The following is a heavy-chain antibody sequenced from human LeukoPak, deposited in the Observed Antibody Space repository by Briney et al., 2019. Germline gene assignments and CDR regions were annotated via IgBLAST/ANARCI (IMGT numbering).Heavy chain of an antibody. CDR1: GGSSSGCY. V-gene: IGHV4-34*01. CDR3: AGITMVRGVRPPPDY. CDR2: INHSGST. Sequence: SETLSLTCAVYGGSSSGCYWSWIRQPPGKGLEWIGEINHSGSTNYNPSLKSRVTISVDTSKNQFSLKLSSVTAADTAVYYCAGITMVRGVRPPPDYWGQGTLVTVSS. D-gene: IGHD3-10*01. J-gene: IGHJ4*02.